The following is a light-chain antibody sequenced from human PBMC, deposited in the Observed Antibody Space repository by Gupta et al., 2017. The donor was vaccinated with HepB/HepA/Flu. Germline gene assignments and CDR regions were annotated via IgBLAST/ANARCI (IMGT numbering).Light chain of an antibody. CDR2: KAS. J-gene: IGKJ4*01. CDR3: QQDNGYPIT. V-gene: IGKV1-5*03. Sequence: DIQMTQSPSTLSASVGDRVTITCRASQTINSWLAWYQQKPGKAPNLLIYKASSLESGVPSRFSGSGSGTEFTLTISRLQPDDFATYYCQQDNGYPITFGGGAKVEIK. CDR1: QTINSW.